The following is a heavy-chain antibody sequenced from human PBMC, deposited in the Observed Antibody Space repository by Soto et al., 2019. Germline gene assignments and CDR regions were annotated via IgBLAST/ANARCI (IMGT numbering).Heavy chain of an antibody. J-gene: IGHJ4*02. CDR2: ISYDGSNK. V-gene: IGHV3-30-3*01. CDR1: GISFSRKA. D-gene: IGHD1-7*01. CDR3: ARDSSTERKTGTTLKPLDY. Sequence: GGSLRLSCAASGISFSRKAMHWVRQAPGKGLEWVSIISYDGSNKYYADSVKGRFTISRDNAKNSLYLQMNSLRAEDTAVYYCARDSSTERKTGTTLKPLDYWGQGTLVTVSS.